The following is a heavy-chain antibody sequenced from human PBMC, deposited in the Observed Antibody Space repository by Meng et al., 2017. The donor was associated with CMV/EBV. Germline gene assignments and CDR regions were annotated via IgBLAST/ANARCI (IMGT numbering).Heavy chain of an antibody. D-gene: IGHD1-14*01. V-gene: IGHV3-74*03. J-gene: IGHJ5*01. CDR3: VRDLVGNRDS. CDR2: IDTDGTVT. CDR1: GFTFSDYW. Sequence: EARLGGEWGGLVRPGGSLRLSCAESGFTFSDYWMHWVRQAPGEGPVWVSRIDTDGTVTSYAESVRGRFTISRDNSKNTLYLQMNDLRAGDSGVYYCVRDLVGNRDSWGHGTLVTVSS.